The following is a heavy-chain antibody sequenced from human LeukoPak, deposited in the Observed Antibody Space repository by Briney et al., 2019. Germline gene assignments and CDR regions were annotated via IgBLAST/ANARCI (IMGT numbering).Heavy chain of an antibody. CDR1: IGSISSSKW. D-gene: IGHD1/OR15-1a*01. CDR2: IYLYGTT. J-gene: IGHJ6*02. V-gene: IGHV4-4*02. CDR3: ARQRWEQQGRDYYFNGLDV. Sequence: SETLSLTCSVSIGSISSSKWWSWVRQSPVKGLEWIGEIYLYGTTNYNPSFTSRVTMSVDRSRNQFSLKLTSVTAADTAVYYCARQRWEQQGRDYYFNGLDVWGPGTTVIVSS.